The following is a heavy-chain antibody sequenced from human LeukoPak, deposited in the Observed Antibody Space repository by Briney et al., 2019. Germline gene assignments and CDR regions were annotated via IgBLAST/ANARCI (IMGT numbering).Heavy chain of an antibody. D-gene: IGHD3-22*01. CDR1: GGSISGSSYY. CDR2: IYYSGST. Sequence: KSSETLSLTCTVSGGSISGSSYYWGWIRQPPGKGLEWIGSIYYSGSTYYNPSLKSRVTISVDTSKNQFSLKLSSVTAADTAVYYCARAQPYYDSSGYYYVGNWFDPWGQGTLVTVSS. V-gene: IGHV4-39*07. CDR3: ARAQPYYDSSGYYYVGNWFDP. J-gene: IGHJ5*02.